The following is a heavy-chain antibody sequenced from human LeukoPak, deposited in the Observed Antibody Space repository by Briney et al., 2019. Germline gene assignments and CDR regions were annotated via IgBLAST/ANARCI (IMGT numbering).Heavy chain of an antibody. J-gene: IGHJ4*02. D-gene: IGHD6-13*01. CDR2: IIPILGIA. CDR1: GGTFSSYA. Sequence: ASVKVSCKASGGTFSSYAISWVRQAPGQGLEWMGRIIPILGIANYAQKFQGRVTITADKSTSTAYMELSSLRSEDTAVYYCARYWQQLDNQDYWGQGTLVTVSS. CDR3: ARYWQQLDNQDY. V-gene: IGHV1-69*04.